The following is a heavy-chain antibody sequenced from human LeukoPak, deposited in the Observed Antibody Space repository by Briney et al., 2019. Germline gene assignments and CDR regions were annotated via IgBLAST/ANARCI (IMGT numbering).Heavy chain of an antibody. CDR3: ARVGTTVTTSRWYNWFDP. Sequence: SETLSLTCTVSGGSISNYYWSWIRQPPGKGLEWIGEINHSGSTNYNPSLKSRVTISVDTSKNQFSLKLSSVTAADTAVYYCARVGTTVTTSRWYNWFDPWGQGTLVTVSS. J-gene: IGHJ5*02. V-gene: IGHV4-34*01. CDR1: GGSISNYY. CDR2: INHSGST. D-gene: IGHD4-17*01.